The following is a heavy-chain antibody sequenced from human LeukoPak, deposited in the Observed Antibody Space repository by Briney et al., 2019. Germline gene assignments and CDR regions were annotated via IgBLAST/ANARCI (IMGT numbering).Heavy chain of an antibody. J-gene: IGHJ6*02. D-gene: IGHD3-10*01. CDR1: GFTFSSYW. V-gene: IGHV3-7*01. Sequence: GGSLRLSCAASGFTFSSYWMSWVRQAPGKGLEWVANIKQDGSEKYYVDSVKGRFTISRDNAKNSLYLQMNSLRDEDTAVYYCARDKAEGSGSYWGYYYYYGMDVWGQGTTVTVSS. CDR3: ARDKAEGSGSYWGYYYYYGMDV. CDR2: IKQDGSEK.